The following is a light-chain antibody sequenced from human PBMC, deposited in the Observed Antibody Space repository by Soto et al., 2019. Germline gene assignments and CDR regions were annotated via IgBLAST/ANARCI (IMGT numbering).Light chain of an antibody. CDR2: ETS. J-gene: IGKJ4*01. V-gene: IGKV1-5*01. Sequence: DIQMTQSPSTLSASVGVRVTITCRASQSINNWLAWYQLKPGKAPQLLIYETSTLESGVPLRFSGSGSGTEFTLTISSLQPDDFATYYCQQSHTYSFGGGTKVEI. CDR1: QSINNW. CDR3: QQSHTYS.